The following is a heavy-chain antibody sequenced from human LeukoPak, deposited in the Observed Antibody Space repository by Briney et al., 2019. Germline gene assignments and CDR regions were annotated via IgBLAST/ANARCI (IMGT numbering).Heavy chain of an antibody. J-gene: IGHJ5*02. V-gene: IGHV4-4*02. CDR1: GGSISSGNW. CDR2: IYHSGST. Sequence: PSETLSLTCAVSGGSISSGNWWSWVRQPPGKGLEWIGEIYHSGSTNYNPSLKSRVTISVDKSKNQFSLKLSSVTAADTAAYYCAMRSSIVVVVVGWFDPWGQGTLVTVSS. CDR3: AMRSSIVVVVVGWFDP. D-gene: IGHD2-15*01.